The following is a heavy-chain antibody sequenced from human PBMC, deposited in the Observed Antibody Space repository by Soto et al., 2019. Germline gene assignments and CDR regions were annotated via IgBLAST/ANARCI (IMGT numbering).Heavy chain of an antibody. Sequence: GGSLRLSCAASGFTFSSYSMNWVRQAPGKGLEWVSYISSSSSTIYYADSVKGRFTISRDNAKNSLYLQMNSLRDEDTAVYYCARDRGRWYHQGWFDPWGQGTLVTVSS. J-gene: IGHJ5*02. V-gene: IGHV3-48*02. CDR1: GFTFSSYS. CDR2: ISSSSSTI. D-gene: IGHD6-13*01. CDR3: ARDRGRWYHQGWFDP.